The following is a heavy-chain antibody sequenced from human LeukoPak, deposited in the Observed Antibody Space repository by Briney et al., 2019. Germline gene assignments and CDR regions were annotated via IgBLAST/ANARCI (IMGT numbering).Heavy chain of an antibody. D-gene: IGHD3-22*01. V-gene: IGHV3-23*01. CDR1: GFTFSSYA. CDR2: ISGSGGST. J-gene: IGHJ4*02. CDR3: AKNPQYYYDSSGFFEY. Sequence: GGSLRLSCAASGFTFSSYAMSWVRQAPGKGLEWVSAISGSGGSTYYADSVKGRLTISRDNSKNTLYLQMNSLRVEDTAVYYCAKNPQYYYDSSGFFEYWGQGTLVTVSS.